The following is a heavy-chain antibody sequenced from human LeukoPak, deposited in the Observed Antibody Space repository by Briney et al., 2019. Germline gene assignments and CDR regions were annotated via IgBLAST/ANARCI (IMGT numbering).Heavy chain of an antibody. Sequence: GGSLRLPCAASGFTFDDYGMSWVRQAPGKGLEWVSGINWNGGSTGYADSVKGRFTISRDNAKNSLYLQMNSLRAEDTALYYCARETTVVTSWYFDLWGRGTLVTVSS. D-gene: IGHD4-23*01. V-gene: IGHV3-20*04. CDR1: GFTFDDYG. CDR2: INWNGGST. CDR3: ARETTVVTSWYFDL. J-gene: IGHJ2*01.